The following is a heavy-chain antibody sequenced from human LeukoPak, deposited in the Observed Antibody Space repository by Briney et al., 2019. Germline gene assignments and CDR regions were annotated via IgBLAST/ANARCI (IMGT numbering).Heavy chain of an antibody. CDR3: ARDRDYSRYYSYYDMAV. Sequence: QPGGSLRLSCAASGFTFSRYGMHWVRQAPGKGLEWVTVIWCGGSNKYYADSVKGLYNISRDNSKNTLYLQMNRLTGEETDVYYSARDRDYSRYYSYYDMAVWGKGTTVTVSS. CDR2: IWCGGSNK. D-gene: IGHD6-13*01. J-gene: IGHJ6*04. V-gene: IGHV3-33*08. CDR1: GFTFSRYG.